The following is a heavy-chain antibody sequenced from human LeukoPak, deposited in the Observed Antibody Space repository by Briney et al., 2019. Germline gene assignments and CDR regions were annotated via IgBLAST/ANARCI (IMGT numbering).Heavy chain of an antibody. CDR1: GGSFSGYY. D-gene: IGHD1-14*01. V-gene: IGHV4-34*01. CDR2: INHSGST. Sequence: SETLSLTCAAYGGSFSGYYWSWIRQPPGKGLEWIGEINHSGSTNYNPSLNSRVTISVDTSKNQFSLKLSSVTAADTAVYYCARNKGKPRARSYYYYYGMDVWGQGTTVTVSS. J-gene: IGHJ6*02. CDR3: ARNKGKPRARSYYYYYGMDV.